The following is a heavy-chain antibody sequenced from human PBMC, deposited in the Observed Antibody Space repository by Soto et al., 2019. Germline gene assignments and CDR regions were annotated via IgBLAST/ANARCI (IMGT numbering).Heavy chain of an antibody. Sequence: ASVKVSCKASGYTFTNYYVQWVRQAPGQGLEWMGVIHPDGGHTTYSQKFQDRVTMTRDTFTSTIYMELSSLRSEDTAVYYRARGDNDYWGQGSLVTVSS. V-gene: IGHV1-46*01. CDR3: ARGDNDY. CDR2: IHPDGGHT. CDR1: GYTFTNYY. J-gene: IGHJ4*02.